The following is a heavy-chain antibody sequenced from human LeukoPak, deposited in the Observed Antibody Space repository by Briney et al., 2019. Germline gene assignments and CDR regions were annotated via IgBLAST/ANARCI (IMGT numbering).Heavy chain of an antibody. J-gene: IGHJ4*02. D-gene: IGHD1-1*01. CDR1: GFTFSDYF. Sequence: GGSLRLSCAASGFTFSDYFMSWIRQAPGKGLEWLSYISGSGGDTNYADSVRGRFTISRDNAKNSLYLQMNSLRVEDTAVYYCARDPRTVRIWGQGTLVTVSS. CDR3: ARDPRTVRI. CDR2: ISGSGGDT. V-gene: IGHV3-11*06.